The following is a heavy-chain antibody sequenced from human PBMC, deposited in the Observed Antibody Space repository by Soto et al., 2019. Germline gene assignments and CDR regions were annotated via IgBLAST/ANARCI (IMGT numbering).Heavy chain of an antibody. D-gene: IGHD2-21*02. Sequence: PSETLSLTCGVSGGTVSSSHWWSWVRQSPGGGLEWIGNVYHTGDTNFNPPLQSRVTISVDKSNNQFSLRLNSLTAADTAVHFCAREIVTAGGNNYFDPWGPGTLVTVSS. CDR1: GGTVSSSHW. CDR3: AREIVTAGGNNYFDP. J-gene: IGHJ5*02. CDR2: VYHTGDT. V-gene: IGHV4-4*02.